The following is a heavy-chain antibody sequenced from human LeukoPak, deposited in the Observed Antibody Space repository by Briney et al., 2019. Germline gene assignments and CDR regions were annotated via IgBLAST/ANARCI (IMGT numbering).Heavy chain of an antibody. V-gene: IGHV4-39*07. D-gene: IGHD6-19*01. CDR1: GGSISSSSYY. Sequence: SETLSLTCTVSGGSISSSSYYWGWLRQPPGKGLEWIGSIYYSGSTYYNPSLKSRVTISVDTSKNQFSLKLSSVTAADTAVYYCARSIAVAESYFDYWGQGTLVTVSS. CDR3: ARSIAVAESYFDY. J-gene: IGHJ4*02. CDR2: IYYSGST.